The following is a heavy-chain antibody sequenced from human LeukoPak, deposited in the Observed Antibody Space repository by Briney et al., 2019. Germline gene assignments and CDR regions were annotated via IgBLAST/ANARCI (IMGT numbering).Heavy chain of an antibody. J-gene: IGHJ6*02. CDR3: ARVEIQLQTTVTTFRLTGDYYYGMDV. V-gene: IGHV1-46*01. D-gene: IGHD4-17*01. CDR2: INPSGGST. Sequence: GASVKVSCKASGYTFTSYYMHWARQAPGQGLEWMGIINPSGGSTSYAQKFQGRVTMTRDTSTSTVYMELSSLRSEDTAVYYCARVEIQLQTTVTTFRLTGDYYYGMDVWGQGTTVTVSS. CDR1: GYTFTSYY.